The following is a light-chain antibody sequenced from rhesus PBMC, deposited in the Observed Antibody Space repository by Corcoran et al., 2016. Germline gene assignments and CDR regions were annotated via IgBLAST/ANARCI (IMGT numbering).Light chain of an antibody. CDR3: QHYYDNPRT. J-gene: IGKJ1*01. CDR2: ASS. V-gene: IGKV1S12*01. CDR1: QNIYSH. Sequence: EIQMTQSPSALSASVGDRVTISCRASQNIYSHLAWYQQKPGKAPKLLIYASSSLQTGIPSRFSGSRSGTEFTLTISSLQSEESASYYCQHYYDNPRTFGQGTKVEIK.